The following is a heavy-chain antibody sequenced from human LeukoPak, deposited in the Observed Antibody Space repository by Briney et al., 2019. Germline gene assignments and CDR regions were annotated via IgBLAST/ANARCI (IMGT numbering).Heavy chain of an antibody. CDR1: GYTFTSYG. CDR2: IIPIFGTA. D-gene: IGHD5-18*01. CDR3: ATARKRIQLWLHVY. J-gene: IGHJ4*02. V-gene: IGHV1-69*13. Sequence: SVKVSCKASGYTFTSYGISWVRQAPGQGLEWMGGIIPIFGTANYAQKFQGRVTITADESTSTAYMELSSLRSEDTAVYYCATARKRIQLWLHVYWGQGTLVTVSS.